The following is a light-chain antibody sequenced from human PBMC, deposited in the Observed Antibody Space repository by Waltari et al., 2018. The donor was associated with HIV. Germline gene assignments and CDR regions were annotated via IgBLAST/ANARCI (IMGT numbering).Light chain of an antibody. CDR2: GDT. Sequence: TQPPSVSGAPGQSVSISCSGNASNIGAGFAFHWYRQSPRTAPKLVIYGDTVRPSGVTDRFSGSRSLNSVSLDISGLRAEDAGDYYCQSYDISLTGLWVFGGGTKLTVL. CDR1: ASNIGAGFA. V-gene: IGLV1-40*01. J-gene: IGLJ3*02. CDR3: QSYDISLTGLWV.